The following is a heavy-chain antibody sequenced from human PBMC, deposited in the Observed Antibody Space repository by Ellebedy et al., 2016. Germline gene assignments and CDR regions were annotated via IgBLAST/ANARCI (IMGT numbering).Heavy chain of an antibody. Sequence: ASVKVSXXASGYTFTGYYMHWVRQAPGQGLEWMGWINPNSGGTNYAQKFQGRVTMTRDTSISTAYMDLSRLRSDDTAVYYCARAMIEYSSSSGEHYWGQGTLVTVSS. CDR1: GYTFTGYY. CDR3: ARAMIEYSSSSGEHY. V-gene: IGHV1-2*02. CDR2: INPNSGGT. J-gene: IGHJ4*02. D-gene: IGHD6-6*01.